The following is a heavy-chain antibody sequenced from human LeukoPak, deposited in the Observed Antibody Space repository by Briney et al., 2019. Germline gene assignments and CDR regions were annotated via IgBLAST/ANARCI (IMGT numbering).Heavy chain of an antibody. J-gene: IGHJ4*02. V-gene: IGHV3-74*01. CDR3: AGGSYGDSPFDY. Sequence: GGSLRLSCAASGFTFSSYWMHWVRQAPGKGLVWVSRINTDGSSTSYADSVKGRFTISRDNAKNTLYLQMNSLRAEDTAVYYCAGGSYGDSPFDYWGQGTLVTVSS. CDR2: INTDGSST. CDR1: GFTFSSYW. D-gene: IGHD4-17*01.